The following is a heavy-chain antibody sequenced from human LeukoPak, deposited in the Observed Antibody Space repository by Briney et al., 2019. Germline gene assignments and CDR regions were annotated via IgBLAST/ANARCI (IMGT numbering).Heavy chain of an antibody. CDR3: ARYRLYYGSGSYAWFDP. D-gene: IGHD3-10*01. J-gene: IGHJ5*02. V-gene: IGHV4-31*03. CDR2: IYYSGST. Sequence: SETLSLTCTVSGGSISSSSYYWGWIRQPPGKGLEWIGYIYYSGSTYYNPSLKSRVTISVDTSKNQFSLKLSSVTAADTAVYYCARYRLYYGSGSYAWFDPWGQGTLVTVSS. CDR1: GGSISSSSYY.